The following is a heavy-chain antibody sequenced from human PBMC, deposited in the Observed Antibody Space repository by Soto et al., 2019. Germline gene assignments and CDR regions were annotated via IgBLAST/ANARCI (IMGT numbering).Heavy chain of an antibody. D-gene: IGHD1-1*01. V-gene: IGHV1-69*13. CDR3: ARSIAWTPYYYYGMDV. Sequence: SGKVSCKASGGTFSSYAISWVRQAPGQGLEWMGGIIPIFGTANYAQKFQGRVTITADESTSTAYMELSSLRSEDTAVYYCARSIAWTPYYYYGMDVWGQGTTVTVSS. CDR2: IIPIFGTA. CDR1: GGTFSSYA. J-gene: IGHJ6*02.